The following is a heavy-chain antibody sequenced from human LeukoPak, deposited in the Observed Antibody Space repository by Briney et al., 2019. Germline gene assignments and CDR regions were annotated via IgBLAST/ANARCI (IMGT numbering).Heavy chain of an antibody. Sequence: GGSLRLSCAASGFTFSSYAMSWVRQAPGKGLEWVSAISGSGGSTYYADSVKGRFTISRDNSKNTLYLQMNSLRAEDTAVYYCAKRGNIVGATHSDYWGQGTLVTVSS. D-gene: IGHD1-26*01. CDR2: ISGSGGST. V-gene: IGHV3-23*01. CDR1: GFTFSSYA. CDR3: AKRGNIVGATHSDY. J-gene: IGHJ4*02.